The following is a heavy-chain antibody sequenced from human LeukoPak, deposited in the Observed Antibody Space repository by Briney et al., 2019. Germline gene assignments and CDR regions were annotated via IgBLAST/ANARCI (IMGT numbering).Heavy chain of an antibody. V-gene: IGHV3-15*01. D-gene: IGHD1-14*01. J-gene: IGHJ4*02. CDR2: IKRRSDGGTT. CDR3: TPGVGDY. CDR1: GFTFSKVW. Sequence: GGSLRLSCAASGFTFSKVWMSWVRPVPGKGLEWVGRIKRRSDGGTTDYAAPVKDRFTISRDDSKNTLYLQMNSLKTDDTAVYYCTPGVGDYWGQGTLVTVSS.